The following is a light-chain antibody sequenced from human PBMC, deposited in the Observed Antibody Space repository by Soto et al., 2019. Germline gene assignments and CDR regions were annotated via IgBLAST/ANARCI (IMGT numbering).Light chain of an antibody. J-gene: IGKJ4*01. CDR1: QSISTY. CDR2: DAS. CDR3: QQRTDSS. V-gene: IGKV3-11*01. Sequence: EILLTQSPATLSKSPGERATLSCRASQSISTYLAWYQQKPGQAPRLLIYDASIRATGIPASVSGSGSGTDFTLTISSPEAEDFAVYYCQQRTDSSFGGGTKVEIK.